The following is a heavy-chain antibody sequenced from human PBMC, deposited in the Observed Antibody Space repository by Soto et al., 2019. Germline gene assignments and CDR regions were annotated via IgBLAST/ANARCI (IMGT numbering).Heavy chain of an antibody. J-gene: IGHJ4*02. CDR1: GGSISSGGYY. Sequence: QVQLQESGPGLVKPSQTLSLTCTVSGGSISSGGYYWSWIRQHPGKGLEWIGYIYYSGSTYYNPSLKSRVTISVHTSKNQFSLKLSSVTAADTAVYYCASGYCSGGSCYYNLDYWGQGTLVTVSS. CDR2: IYYSGST. CDR3: ASGYCSGGSCYYNLDY. V-gene: IGHV4-31*03. D-gene: IGHD2-15*01.